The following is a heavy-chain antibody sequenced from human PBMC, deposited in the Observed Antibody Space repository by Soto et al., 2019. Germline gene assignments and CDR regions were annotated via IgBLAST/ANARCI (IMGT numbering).Heavy chain of an antibody. CDR3: ARERIAVAGDYYGMDV. V-gene: IGHV3-30-3*01. D-gene: IGHD6-19*01. CDR1: GFTFSSYA. Sequence: QVQLVESGGGVVQLGRSLRLSCAASGFTFSSYAMHWVRQAPGKGLEWVAVISYDGSNKYYADSVKGRFTISRDNSKNTLYLQMNSLRAEDTAVYYCARERIAVAGDYYGMDVWGQGTTVTVSS. CDR2: ISYDGSNK. J-gene: IGHJ6*02.